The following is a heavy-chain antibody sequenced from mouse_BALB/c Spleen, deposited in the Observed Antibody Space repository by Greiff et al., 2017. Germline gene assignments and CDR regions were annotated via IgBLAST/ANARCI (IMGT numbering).Heavy chain of an antibody. CDR2: INPSNGRT. CDR1: GYTFTSYW. V-gene: IGHV1S81*02. Sequence: VQLQPPGAELVKPGASVKLSCKASGYTFTSYWMHWVKQRPGQGLEWIGEINPSNGRTNYNEKFKSKATLTVDKSSSTAYMQLSSLTSEVSAVYYCARFWDYWGQGTTLTVSA. CDR3: ARFWDY. J-gene: IGHJ2*01.